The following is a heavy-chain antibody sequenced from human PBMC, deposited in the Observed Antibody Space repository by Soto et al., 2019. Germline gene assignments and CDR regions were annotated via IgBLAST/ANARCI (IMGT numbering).Heavy chain of an antibody. CDR2: INHSGST. Sequence: PSETLSLTCAVYGGSFSGYYWSWIRQPPGKGLEWIGEINHSGSTNYNPSLKSRVTISVDTSKNHFSLKLSSVTAADTAVYYCARGKLSDYVWGSYRYHFDYWGQGTVVTVS. CDR3: ARGKLSDYVWGSYRYHFDY. D-gene: IGHD3-16*02. V-gene: IGHV4-34*01. J-gene: IGHJ4*02. CDR1: GGSFSGYY.